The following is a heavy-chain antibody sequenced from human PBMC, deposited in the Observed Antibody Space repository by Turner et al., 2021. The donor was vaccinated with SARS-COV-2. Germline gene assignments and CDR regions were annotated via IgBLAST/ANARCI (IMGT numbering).Heavy chain of an antibody. CDR2: IYYSGTT. J-gene: IGHJ4*02. CDR3: ARQAAGQGLDY. V-gene: IGHV4-39*01. CDR1: GGPIGSSSYC. Sequence: QVQLQESGPGLVKPSETLSLTCTVAGGPIGSSSYCWGWIRQPPTKELEWIGSIYYSGTTSYNPSLKSRVSLSIDPSKNQFSLNLTSVTAADTSLFYCARQAAGQGLDYWGRGILVTVSS. D-gene: IGHD3-10*01.